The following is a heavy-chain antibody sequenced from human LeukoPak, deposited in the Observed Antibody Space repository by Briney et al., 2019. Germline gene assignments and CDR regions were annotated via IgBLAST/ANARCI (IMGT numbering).Heavy chain of an antibody. D-gene: IGHD3-22*01. CDR1: GGSISSGGYY. CDR2: IYHSGST. CDR3: ARGGPGPPRDYDSSGYPPYGMDV. V-gene: IGHV4-30-2*01. Sequence: SETLSLTCTVSGGSISSGGYYWSWIRQPPGKGLEWIGYIYHSGSTYYNPSLKSRVTISVDRSKNQFSLKLSSVTAADTAVYYCARGGPGPPRDYDSSGYPPYGMDVWGQGTTVTVSS. J-gene: IGHJ6*02.